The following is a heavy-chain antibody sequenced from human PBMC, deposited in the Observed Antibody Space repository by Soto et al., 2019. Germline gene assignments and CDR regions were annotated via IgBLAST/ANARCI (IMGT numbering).Heavy chain of an antibody. D-gene: IGHD6-13*01. CDR3: ARDLGQQLVDY. J-gene: IGHJ4*02. Sequence: QVKLVQSGAEVKKPGASVKVSCKASGYSFTSYGISWVRQAPGQGLEWMGWISAYNGNKKYAQKLQGRVTMTTDTSTSTADMELRSLRSDDTAVYYCARDLGQQLVDYWGQGTLVTGSS. V-gene: IGHV1-18*01. CDR2: ISAYNGNK. CDR1: GYSFTSYG.